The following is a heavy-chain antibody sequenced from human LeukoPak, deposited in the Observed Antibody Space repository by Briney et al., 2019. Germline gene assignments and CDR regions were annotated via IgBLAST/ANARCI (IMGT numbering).Heavy chain of an antibody. CDR2: ISSGSSTI. V-gene: IGHV3-48*02. Sequence: GGSLRLSCAASGFTFRSYSMNWVRQAPGKGLEWVSYISSGSSTIYYADSVKGRLTISRDNAKDSLYLQMNSLRDEDTAVHYCARAHFGLDVWGQGTTVTVSS. CDR3: ARAHFGLDV. D-gene: IGHD3-3*02. J-gene: IGHJ6*02. CDR1: GFTFRSYS.